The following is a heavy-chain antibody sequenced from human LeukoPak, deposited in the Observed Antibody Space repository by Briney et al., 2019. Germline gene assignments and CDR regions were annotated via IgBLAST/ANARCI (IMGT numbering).Heavy chain of an antibody. CDR3: ARGSPTYDYVWGSYRYSYYYGMDV. J-gene: IGHJ6*02. D-gene: IGHD3-16*02. CDR1: GGSFSGYY. CDR2: INHSGNT. Sequence: SETLSLTCAVYGGSFSGYYWSWIRQPPGKGLEWIGEINHSGNTNYNPSLKSRVTISVDTSKNQFSLKLSSVTAADTAVYYCARGSPTYDYVWGSYRYSYYYGMDVWGQGTTVTVSS. V-gene: IGHV4-34*01.